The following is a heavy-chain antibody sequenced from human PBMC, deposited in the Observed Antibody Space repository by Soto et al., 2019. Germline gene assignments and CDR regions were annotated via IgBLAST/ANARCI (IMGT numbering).Heavy chain of an antibody. Sequence: SETLSLTCTVSGGSISSYYWSWIRQPPGKGLEWIGYVHDSWGSHYNPSLKSRVAISLDTSKGQFSLKLTSVTATDTAVYYCARDRYDSSGYYAYFDYWGQGALVTVSS. V-gene: IGHV4-59*12. J-gene: IGHJ4*02. CDR2: VHDSWGS. CDR3: ARDRYDSSGYYAYFDY. D-gene: IGHD3-22*01. CDR1: GGSISSYY.